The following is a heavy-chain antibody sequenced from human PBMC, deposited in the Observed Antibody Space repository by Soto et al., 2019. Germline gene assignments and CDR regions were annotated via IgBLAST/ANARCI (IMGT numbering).Heavy chain of an antibody. D-gene: IGHD3-22*01. CDR2: IYYSGST. CDR1: GGSISSSSYY. CDR3: ARHDRRPDTPYYYYGMDV. V-gene: IGHV4-39*01. J-gene: IGHJ6*02. Sequence: PSETLSLTCTVSGGSISSSSYYWGWIRQPPGKGLEWIGSIYYSGSTYYNPSLKSRVTISVDTSKNQFSLKLSSVTAADTAVYYCARHDRRPDTPYYYYGMDVWGQGTTVTVSS.